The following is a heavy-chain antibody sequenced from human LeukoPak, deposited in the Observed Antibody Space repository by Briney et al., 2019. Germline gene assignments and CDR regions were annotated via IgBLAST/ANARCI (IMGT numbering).Heavy chain of an antibody. CDR2: INPSGGST. Sequence: ASVKVSFKASGYTFTSYYIHWVRQAPGQGLAWMGIINPSGGSTNCAQKFQGRVTMTRDTSTSTVYMELCSLRSEDTAVYYCTRVPIHYYYYMDVWGKGTTVTVSS. CDR3: TRVPIHYYYYMDV. V-gene: IGHV1-46*03. CDR1: GYTFTSYY. J-gene: IGHJ6*03.